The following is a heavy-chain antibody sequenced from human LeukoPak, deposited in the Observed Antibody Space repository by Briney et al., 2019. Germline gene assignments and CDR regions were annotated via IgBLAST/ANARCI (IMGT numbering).Heavy chain of an antibody. V-gene: IGHV4-39*01. CDR2: IYYSGST. D-gene: IGHD5-12*01. Sequence: PSETLSLTCTVSGGSISSSSYYWGWIRQPPGKGLEWIGSIYYSGSTYYNPSLKSRVTISVDTSKNQFSLKLSSVTAADTAVYYCRARHKYGGYVGGDYWGQGTLVTASS. CDR1: GGSISSSSYY. J-gene: IGHJ4*02. CDR3: RARHKYGGYVGGDY.